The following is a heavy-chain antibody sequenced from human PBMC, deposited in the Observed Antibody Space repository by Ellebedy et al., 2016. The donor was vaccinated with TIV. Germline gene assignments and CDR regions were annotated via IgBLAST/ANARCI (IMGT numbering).Heavy chain of an antibody. D-gene: IGHD6-13*01. CDR1: GFTFSSYA. V-gene: IGHV3-30-3*01. CDR2: ISYDGSNK. Sequence: GESLKISCVASGFTFSSYAMHWVRQAPGKGLEWVAVISYDGSNKYYADSVKGRFTISRDNSKNTLYLQMNSLRAEDTAVYYCAVPYSSSWYYFDYWGQGTLVTVSS. J-gene: IGHJ4*02. CDR3: AVPYSSSWYYFDY.